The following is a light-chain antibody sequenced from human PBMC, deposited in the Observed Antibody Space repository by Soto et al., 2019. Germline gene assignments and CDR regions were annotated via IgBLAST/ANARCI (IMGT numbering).Light chain of an antibody. Sequence: QSVLTQPASVSGSPGQSITISCTGTSSDVGAYNYVSWYQQHPGKAPKLMIYDVSDRPSGVSNRFSASKSGNTASLTISGLRAEDEADYSCCSYTSSSTPWVFGTGTKVTVL. CDR1: SSDVGAYNY. CDR2: DVS. V-gene: IGLV2-14*03. CDR3: CSYTSSSTPWV. J-gene: IGLJ1*01.